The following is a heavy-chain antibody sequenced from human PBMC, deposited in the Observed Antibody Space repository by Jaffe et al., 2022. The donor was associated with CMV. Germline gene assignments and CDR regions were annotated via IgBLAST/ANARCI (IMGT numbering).Heavy chain of an antibody. Sequence: QVQLVESGGGLVKPGGSLRLSCAASGFTFSDYYMTWIRQAPGKGLEWISYITTSGTTAYYADSVKGRFTFSRDNAKNSLYLQMDSLRAEDTAMYYCARGGRTTVTYWGQGTLVTVSS. J-gene: IGHJ4*02. V-gene: IGHV3-11*01. D-gene: IGHD4-17*01. CDR3: ARGGRTTVTY. CDR1: GFTFSDYY. CDR2: ITTSGTTA.